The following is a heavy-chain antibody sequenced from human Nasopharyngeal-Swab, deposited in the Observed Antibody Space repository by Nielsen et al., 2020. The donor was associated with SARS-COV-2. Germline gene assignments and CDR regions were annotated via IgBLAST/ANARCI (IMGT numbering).Heavy chain of an antibody. CDR2: IYSGGST. V-gene: IGHV3-53*01. CDR3: ARCITIFGTRYGMDV. CDR1: GFTVSSNY. J-gene: IGHJ6*02. Sequence: SCAASGFTVSSNYMSWVRQAPGKGLEWVSVIYSGGSTYYADSVKGRFTISRDNSKNTLYLQMNSLRAEDTAVYYCARCITIFGTRYGMDVWGQGTTVTVSS. D-gene: IGHD3-3*01.